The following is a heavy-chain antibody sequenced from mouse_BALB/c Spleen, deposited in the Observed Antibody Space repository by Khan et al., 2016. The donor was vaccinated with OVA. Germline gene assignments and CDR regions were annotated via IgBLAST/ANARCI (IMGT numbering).Heavy chain of an antibody. CDR3: ARRNYFGYTFAY. CDR1: GYTFTDYY. Sequence: QVQLKQSGAELARPGASVKLSCKASGYTFTDYYINWVKQRTGQGLEWIGEISPGSGDTYYHEKFKGQATLTADKSPSTAYMQLSSLTSDASGVYFCARRNYFGYTFAYWGQGTLVTVSA. V-gene: IGHV1-77*01. J-gene: IGHJ3*01. D-gene: IGHD1-2*01. CDR2: ISPGSGDT.